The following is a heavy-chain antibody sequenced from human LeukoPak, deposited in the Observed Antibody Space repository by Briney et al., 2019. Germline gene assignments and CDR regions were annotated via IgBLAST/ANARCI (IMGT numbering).Heavy chain of an antibody. D-gene: IGHD6-6*01. V-gene: IGHV4-39*01. CDR1: GASISTSSYY. CDR2: IYYSGYT. J-gene: IGHJ4*02. Sequence: SETLSLTCTVSGASISTSSYYWGWIRQPPGKGLEWIGTIYYSGYTDYNPSLKSRVTISVDMSKNQFSLKLRSETAADTAVYYCARGQSASSYFDHWGQGTLVTVSS. CDR3: ARGQSASSYFDH.